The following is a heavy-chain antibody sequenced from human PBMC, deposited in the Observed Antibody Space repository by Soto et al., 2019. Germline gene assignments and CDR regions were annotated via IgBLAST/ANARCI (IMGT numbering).Heavy chain of an antibody. CDR3: ARMNYYDTSGYPFDY. D-gene: IGHD3-22*01. V-gene: IGHV4-61*01. J-gene: IGHJ4*02. CDR1: GGSISSSSYY. Sequence: PSETLSLTCTVSGGSISSSSYYWSWIRQPPGKGLEWIGYIYFRGTTNYNPSLKSRVTMSADTSKNQFSLKLNSVTAADTAVYYCARMNYYDTSGYPFDYWGQGMMVTVS. CDR2: IYFRGTT.